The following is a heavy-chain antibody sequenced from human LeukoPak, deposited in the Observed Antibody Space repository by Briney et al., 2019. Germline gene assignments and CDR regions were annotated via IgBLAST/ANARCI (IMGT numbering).Heavy chain of an antibody. Sequence: SQTLSLTCAISGDSVSSKSAAWNWIRQSPSRGLEWLGRTYYRSKWYDDYAVSVKSRITINADTSKNQFSLQLNSVTPEDTAVYYCAREGPSRSLESSTSWGQGTLVTVSS. CDR1: GDSVSSKSAA. CDR3: AREGPSRSLESSTS. V-gene: IGHV6-1*01. D-gene: IGHD2-2*01. J-gene: IGHJ4*02. CDR2: TYYRSKWYD.